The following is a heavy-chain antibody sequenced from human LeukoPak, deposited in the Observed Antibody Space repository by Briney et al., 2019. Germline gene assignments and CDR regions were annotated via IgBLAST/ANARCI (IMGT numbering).Heavy chain of an antibody. CDR1: GGSVSSGSHY. J-gene: IGHJ4*02. D-gene: IGHD2-2*01. V-gene: IGHV4-61*01. Sequence: SETLSLTCTVSGGSVSSGSHYWSWIRQPPGQGLEWIAYVHYTGSTNYNPSHKSRVAISVDTSKNQFSLKLSSVTAADTAVYYCARTQYCSSTSCYFGYFDYWGQGTLVTVSS. CDR3: ARTQYCSSTSCYFGYFDY. CDR2: VHYTGST.